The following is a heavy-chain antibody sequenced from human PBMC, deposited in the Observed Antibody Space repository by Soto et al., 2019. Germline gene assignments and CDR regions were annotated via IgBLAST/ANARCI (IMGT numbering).Heavy chain of an antibody. D-gene: IGHD6-13*01. J-gene: IGHJ4*02. CDR1: GFTFSIYE. V-gene: IGHV3-48*03. Sequence: EVQLVESGGALVQPGGSLRLSCAASGFTFSIYEMTWVRQAPGEGLVWVSYVSSSGTSIYYADSVKGRFTISRDNAKNSLYLRMNSMRAEDTTVYYCTRGGGEAGAAGFDYWGEGTLVTVAS. CDR2: VSSSGTSI. CDR3: TRGGGEAGAAGFDY.